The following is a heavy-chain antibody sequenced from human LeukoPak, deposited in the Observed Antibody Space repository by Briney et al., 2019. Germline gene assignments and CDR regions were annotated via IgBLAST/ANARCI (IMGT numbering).Heavy chain of an antibody. V-gene: IGHV3-30*14. CDR3: AREEGAYCGGDCPYYFDY. D-gene: IGHD2-21*02. Sequence: PGRSLRLSCAASGFTFSSYAMHWVRQAPGKGLEWVAVISYDGSNKYYADSVKGRFTISRDNSKNTLYLQMNSLRAEDTAVYYCAREEGAYCGGDCPYYFDYWGQGTLVTVSS. CDR1: GFTFSSYA. CDR2: ISYDGSNK. J-gene: IGHJ4*02.